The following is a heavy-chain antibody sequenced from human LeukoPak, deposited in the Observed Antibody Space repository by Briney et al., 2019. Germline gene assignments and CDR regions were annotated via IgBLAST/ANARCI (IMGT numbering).Heavy chain of an antibody. Sequence: PGGSLTLSCAASGFTFSTYWMTWVRQAPGKGLEWVATISSEGIGQYYLDSVKGRFTISRDNANNLLYLQMNSLRGEDTAVYYCTRDRSRAEDDWGQGTLVTVSS. V-gene: IGHV3-7*01. D-gene: IGHD1-14*01. J-gene: IGHJ4*02. CDR2: ISSEGIGQ. CDR1: GFTFSTYW. CDR3: TRDRSRAEDD.